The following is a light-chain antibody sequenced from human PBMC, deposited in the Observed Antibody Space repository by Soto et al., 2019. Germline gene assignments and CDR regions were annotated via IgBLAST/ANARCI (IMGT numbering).Light chain of an antibody. Sequence: ETVLTQSPGTLSLSPGERATLSCRASQSVSSRYLAWYQQKPGQAPRLLIYGVSSRATGIPVRFSGSGSGTDFTLTISRLEPEDFAVYYCQLYGPSPRYTFGQGTKLEIK. CDR2: GVS. CDR1: QSVSSRY. V-gene: IGKV3-20*01. CDR3: QLYGPSPRYT. J-gene: IGKJ2*01.